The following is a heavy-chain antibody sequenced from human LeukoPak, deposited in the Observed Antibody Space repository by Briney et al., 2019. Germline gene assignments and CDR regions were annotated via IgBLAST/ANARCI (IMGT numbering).Heavy chain of an antibody. CDR2: ISAYNGNT. J-gene: IGHJ6*03. V-gene: IGHV1-18*01. CDR1: GYTFTSYG. D-gene: IGHD3-3*01. CDR3: ARSTYDFWSGYSTYYYYYMDV. Sequence: GASVKVSCKASGYTFTSYGISWVRQAPGQGLEWMGWISAYNGNTNYAQKLQGRVTMTTDTSTSTAYMELRSLRSDDTAVYYCARSTYDFWSGYSTYYYYYMDVWGKGTTVTVSS.